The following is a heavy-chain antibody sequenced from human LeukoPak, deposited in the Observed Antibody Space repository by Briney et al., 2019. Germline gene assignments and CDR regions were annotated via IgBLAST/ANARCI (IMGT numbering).Heavy chain of an antibody. CDR3: ARSAYDFWSGYRAPYYFDY. D-gene: IGHD3-3*01. J-gene: IGHJ4*02. V-gene: IGHV3-33*01. CDR2: IWYDGSNK. CDR1: GFTFSSYG. Sequence: PGRSLRLSCAASGFTFSSYGMHWVRQAPGTGLEWVAVIWYDGSNKYYADSVKGRFTISRDNSKNTLYLQMNSLRAEDTAVYYCARSAYDFWSGYRAPYYFDYWGQGTLVTVSS.